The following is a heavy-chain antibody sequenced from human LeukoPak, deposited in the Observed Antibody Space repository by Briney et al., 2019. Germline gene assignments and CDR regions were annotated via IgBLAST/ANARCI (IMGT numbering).Heavy chain of an antibody. J-gene: IGHJ3*02. CDR3: ARSDAPRPYDFSHALDI. CDR2: IYYSGST. V-gene: IGHV4-59*01. Sequence: SETLSLTCTVSGGSISSYYWSWIRQPPGKGLEWIGYIYYSGSTNYNPSLKSRVTISVDTSKNQFSLKLSSVTAADTAVYYCARSDAPRPYDFSHALDIWGQGTMVTVSS. CDR1: GGSISSYY. D-gene: IGHD3-3*01.